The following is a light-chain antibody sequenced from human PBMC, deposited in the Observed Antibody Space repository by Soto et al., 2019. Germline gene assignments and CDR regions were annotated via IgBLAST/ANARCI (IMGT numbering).Light chain of an antibody. CDR1: QSVSGW. V-gene: IGKV1-5*01. J-gene: IGKJ1*01. Sequence: DIHMTQSPSTLSASVLDTVTFTFLASQSVSGWLAWYQQKPGEAPKLLIYDASALPRGVPSRFSGSGSGTKFTLTIASLQPDDFATYYCQQYETFSGTFGPGTKVDI. CDR2: DAS. CDR3: QQYETFSGT.